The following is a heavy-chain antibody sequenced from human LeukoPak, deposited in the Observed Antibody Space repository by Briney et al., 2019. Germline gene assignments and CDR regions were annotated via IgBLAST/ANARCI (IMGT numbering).Heavy chain of an antibody. Sequence: GASVKVSCKASGYTFTSYGISWVRQAPGQGLEWMGWISAYNGNTNYAQKLQGRVTMTTDTSTSTAYMELRSLRSDDTAVYYCARTQNYYDSSGYYCYWGQGTLVTVSS. CDR1: GYTFTSYG. J-gene: IGHJ4*02. CDR2: ISAYNGNT. D-gene: IGHD3-22*01. CDR3: ARTQNYYDSSGYYCY. V-gene: IGHV1-18*01.